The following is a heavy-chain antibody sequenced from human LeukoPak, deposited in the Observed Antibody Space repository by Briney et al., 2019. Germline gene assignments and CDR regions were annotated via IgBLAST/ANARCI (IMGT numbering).Heavy chain of an antibody. Sequence: PGGSLRLSCAASGFSFCSYAMSGVRQAPAKGLQWVAAISDRGGSTYYAESVKGRYTISRDNSKNTLYLHMNSLRAEQTAVCYCANYPQGDYIWSGSFDYWGQGTLVTVSS. CDR3: ANYPQGDYIWSGSFDY. CDR1: GFSFCSYA. V-gene: IGHV3-23*01. D-gene: IGHD3-3*01. J-gene: IGHJ4*02. CDR2: ISDRGGST.